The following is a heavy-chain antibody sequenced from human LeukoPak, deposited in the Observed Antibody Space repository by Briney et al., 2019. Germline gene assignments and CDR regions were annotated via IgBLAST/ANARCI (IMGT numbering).Heavy chain of an antibody. J-gene: IGHJ1*01. CDR2: INHSGST. CDR1: GGSFSGYY. D-gene: IGHD1-26*01. Sequence: SETLSLTCAVYGGSFSGYYWSWIRQPPGKGLEWIGEINHSGSTNYNPSLKSRVTISVDTSKNQFSLKLTSVTAADTAVYYCARDGNPFIVGATVYFQHWGQGTLVTVSS. V-gene: IGHV4-34*01. CDR3: ARDGNPFIVGATVYFQH.